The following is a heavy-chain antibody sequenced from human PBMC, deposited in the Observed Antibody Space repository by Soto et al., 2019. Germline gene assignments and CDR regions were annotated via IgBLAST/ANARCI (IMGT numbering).Heavy chain of an antibody. J-gene: IGHJ4*02. CDR3: ARSPGTYYGDYFDY. Sequence: PSETLSLTCAVSGDSIISIYHWAWIRQSPGRGLEWVASIYHSGTTYYNPSLKSRVTISADTSKNQFSLKLRSVTAADSAVYYCARSPGTYYGDYFDYWGQGTLVTVSS. CDR2: IYHSGTT. D-gene: IGHD3-3*01. V-gene: IGHV4-38-2*01. CDR1: GDSIISIYH.